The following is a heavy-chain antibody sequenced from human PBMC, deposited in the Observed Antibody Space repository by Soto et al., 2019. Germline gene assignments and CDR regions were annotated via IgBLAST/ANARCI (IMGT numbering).Heavy chain of an antibody. D-gene: IGHD2-15*01. Sequence: GGSLRLSCAASGFTFDDYAMHWVRQAPGKGLEWVSRISWNSGSIGYADSVKGRFTISRDNAKNSLYLQMNSPRAEDTALYYCARGRGTQTDYFDYWGQGTLVTVSS. V-gene: IGHV3-9*01. CDR1: GFTFDDYA. CDR3: ARGRGTQTDYFDY. J-gene: IGHJ4*02. CDR2: ISWNSGSI.